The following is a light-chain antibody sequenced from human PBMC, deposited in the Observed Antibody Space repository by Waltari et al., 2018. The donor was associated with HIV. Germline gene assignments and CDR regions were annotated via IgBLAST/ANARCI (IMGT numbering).Light chain of an antibody. CDR3: SSYTSSSTLEGYV. Sequence: QSALTQPASVSGSPGQSIPISCTGTSSDVGGYNYVSWYQHHPGKAPKLMIYDVSNRPSGVSNRFSGSKSGNTASLTISGLQAEDEADYYCSSYTSSSTLEGYVFGTGTKVTVL. CDR1: SSDVGGYNY. J-gene: IGLJ1*01. V-gene: IGLV2-14*03. CDR2: DVS.